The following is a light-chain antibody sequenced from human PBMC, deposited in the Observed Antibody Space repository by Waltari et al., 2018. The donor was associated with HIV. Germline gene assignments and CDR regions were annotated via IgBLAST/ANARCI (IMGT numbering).Light chain of an antibody. Sequence: DIQMTQSPSSLSASVGAIVTLTCRSSHDISNYLAWFQQKPGEAPKSLIYAASTLQSGVPSKFRGSGSETYFTLTINSLQSEDSATYYCQQYKGYPLTFGQGTRLEIK. CDR1: HDISNY. CDR3: QQYKGYPLT. CDR2: AAS. J-gene: IGKJ5*01. V-gene: IGKV1-16*02.